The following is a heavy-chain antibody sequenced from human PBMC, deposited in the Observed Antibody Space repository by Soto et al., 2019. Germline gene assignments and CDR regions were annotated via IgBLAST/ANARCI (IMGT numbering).Heavy chain of an antibody. CDR1: GVTFSTYA. J-gene: IGHJ5*02. CDR2: ISDTGGGT. CDR3: AIGRHKTSGSNTWFDP. V-gene: IGHV3-23*01. D-gene: IGHD3-22*01. Sequence: VGSLRLSCTASGVTFSTYAMNWVRQAPGKGLEWVSTISDTGGGTFYAGSVKGRFTISRDNSKNTVYLQMHSLRVDDSAIYFCAIGRHKTSGSNTWFDPWGRGTLVTVSS.